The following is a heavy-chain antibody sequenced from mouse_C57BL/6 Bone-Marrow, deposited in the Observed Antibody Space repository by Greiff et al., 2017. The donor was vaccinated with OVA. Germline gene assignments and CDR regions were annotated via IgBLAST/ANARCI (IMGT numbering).Heavy chain of an antibody. D-gene: IGHD3-1*01. CDR3: AREGAPYWYFDV. Sequence: VQLQQSGPELVKPGASVKLSCKASGYTFTSYDINWVKQRPGQGLEWIGWIYPRAGSTKYNEKFKGKATLTVDTSSSTAYMELHSLTSEDSAVYFCAREGAPYWYFDVWGTGTTVTVSS. CDR1: GYTFTSYD. J-gene: IGHJ1*03. V-gene: IGHV1-85*01. CDR2: IYPRAGST.